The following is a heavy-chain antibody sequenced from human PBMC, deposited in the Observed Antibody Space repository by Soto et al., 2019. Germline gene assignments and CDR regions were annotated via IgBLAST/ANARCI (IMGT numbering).Heavy chain of an antibody. Sequence: QVQLVQSGAEVKKPGSSVKASCKASGGTFSSYAISWVRQAPGQGLEWMGGIIPIFGTANYAQKFQGRVTITADESTSTAYMELSSLRSEDTAVYYCARGSILKYYYYYGMDVWGQGTTVTVSS. J-gene: IGHJ6*02. CDR2: IIPIFGTA. D-gene: IGHD3-9*01. V-gene: IGHV1-69*01. CDR1: GGTFSSYA. CDR3: ARGSILKYYYYYGMDV.